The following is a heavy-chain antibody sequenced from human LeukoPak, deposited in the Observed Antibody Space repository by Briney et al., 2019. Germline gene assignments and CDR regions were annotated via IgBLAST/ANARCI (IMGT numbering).Heavy chain of an antibody. CDR3: ARDESQHIVVVTAIYY. D-gene: IGHD2-21*02. Sequence: PGGSLRLSCAASGFTFSSYAMHWVRQAPGKGLEWVAVISYDGSNKYYADSVKGRFTISRDNSKNTLYLQMNSLRAEDTAVYYCARDESQHIVVVTAIYYWGQGTLVTVSS. CDR1: GFTFSSYA. CDR2: ISYDGSNK. V-gene: IGHV3-30-3*01. J-gene: IGHJ4*02.